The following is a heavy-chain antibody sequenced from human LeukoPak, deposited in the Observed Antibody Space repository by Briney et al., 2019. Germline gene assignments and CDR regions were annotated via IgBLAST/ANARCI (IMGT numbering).Heavy chain of an antibody. Sequence: GGSLRLSCAASGFSFSSYWMTWVRQAPGRGLEWVSTISGGGGSTYYADSVKGRFTISRDNSKNTLYLQVNSLRAEDTAVYYCAKGGKWDVTPFDYWGQGTLVTVSS. CDR2: ISGGGGST. J-gene: IGHJ4*02. CDR1: GFSFSSYW. CDR3: AKGGKWDVTPFDY. D-gene: IGHD1-26*01. V-gene: IGHV3-23*01.